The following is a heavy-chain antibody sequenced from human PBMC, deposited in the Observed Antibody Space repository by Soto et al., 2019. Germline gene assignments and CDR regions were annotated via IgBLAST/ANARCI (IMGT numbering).Heavy chain of an antibody. J-gene: IGHJ3*02. D-gene: IGHD2-2*01. V-gene: IGHV5-51*01. CDR1: GYSFTSYW. CDR3: ATGGLVVPAAADAFDI. CDR2: IYPGDSDT. Sequence: PGESLKISSQGSGYSFTSYWIGWVRQIPGKGLEWMGIIYPGDSDTRYSPSFQGQVTISADKSISTAYLQWSSLKASDTAVYYCATGGLVVPAAADAFDIWGQGTMVTVSS.